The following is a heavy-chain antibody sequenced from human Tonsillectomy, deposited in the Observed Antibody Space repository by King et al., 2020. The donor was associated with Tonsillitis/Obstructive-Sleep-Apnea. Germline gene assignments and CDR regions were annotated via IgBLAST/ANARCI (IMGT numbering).Heavy chain of an antibody. D-gene: IGHD2-15*01. J-gene: IGHJ3*02. CDR1: GFTFSSYW. CDR2: INSDGSST. Sequence: VQLVESGGGLVQPGGSLRLSCAASGFTFSSYWMHWVRQAPGKGLVWVSRINSDGSSTSYADSVKGRFTISSDNAKNTLYLQMNSLRAEDTAVYYCARDISYCSGGSCYRGRGSDAFDIWGQGTMVTVSS. V-gene: IGHV3-74*01. CDR3: ARDISYCSGGSCYRGRGSDAFDI.